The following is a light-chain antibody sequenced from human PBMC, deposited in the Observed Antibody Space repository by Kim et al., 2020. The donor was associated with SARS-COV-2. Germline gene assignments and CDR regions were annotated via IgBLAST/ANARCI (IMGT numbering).Light chain of an antibody. CDR2: DNN. CDR3: GTWDSSLSAV. CDR1: SSNIGNNY. Sequence: QSVLTQPPSVSAAPGQKVTISCSGSSSNIGNNYVSWYQQLPGTAPKLLIYDNNKRPSGIPDRFSGSKSGTSATLGITGLQTGDKADYYCGTWDSSLSAVFGGGTKLTVL. V-gene: IGLV1-51*01. J-gene: IGLJ3*02.